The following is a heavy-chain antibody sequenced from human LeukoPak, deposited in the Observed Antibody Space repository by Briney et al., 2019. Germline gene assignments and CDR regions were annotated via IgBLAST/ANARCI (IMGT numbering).Heavy chain of an antibody. CDR1: GFTFSSYA. D-gene: IGHD5-18*01. CDR2: ISGSGGST. J-gene: IGHJ4*02. V-gene: IGHV3-23*01. CDR3: AKKIQLWTKLDY. Sequence: GGSLRLSCAASGFTFSSYAMSWVRQAPGKGLEWVSAISGSGGSTYYADSVKGRFTISRDNSKDTLYLQMNSLRAEDTAVYYCAKKIQLWTKLDYWGQGTLVTVSS.